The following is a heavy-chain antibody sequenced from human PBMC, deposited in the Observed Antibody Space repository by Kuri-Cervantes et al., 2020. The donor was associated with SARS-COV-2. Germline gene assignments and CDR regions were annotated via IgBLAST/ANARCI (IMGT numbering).Heavy chain of an antibody. V-gene: IGHV4-34*01. CDR1: GGSFSGYH. D-gene: IGHD2/OR15-2a*01. CDR2: TNHSGGT. J-gene: IGHJ6*02. Sequence: SQTLSLSCAVFGGSFSGYHGCWIRQSPGKGLGWRGETNHSGGTNYISSLKRRVTISVDSSTDQFSLKLTSVTAADTAVYYCTRGLIGLVSAPVLGLGPHYFYCQMDVWGQGTTVTVSS. CDR3: TRGLIGLVSAPVLGLGPHYFYCQMDV.